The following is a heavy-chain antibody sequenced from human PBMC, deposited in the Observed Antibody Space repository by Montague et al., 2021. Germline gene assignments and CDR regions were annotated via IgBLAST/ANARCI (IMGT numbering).Heavy chain of an antibody. CDR1: GGSISSTAYY. CDR2: IYYSGSI. CDR3: ARVGATVTAPFDF. Sequence: TLSLTCAVSGGSISSTAYYWSWIRQHPGKGLEWIGYIYYSGSIYYNPSLKSRVTISVDTSQNQFSLNLNSVTAADTAVYYCARVGATVTAPFDFWGQGTLVTVSS. J-gene: IGHJ4*02. V-gene: IGHV4-31*11. D-gene: IGHD4-17*01.